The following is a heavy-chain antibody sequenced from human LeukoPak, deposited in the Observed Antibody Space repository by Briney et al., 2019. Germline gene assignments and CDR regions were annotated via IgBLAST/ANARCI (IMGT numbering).Heavy chain of an antibody. CDR3: ARGVVDIVVVTAIPTSTNWFDP. J-gene: IGHJ5*02. CDR2: INHSGST. CDR1: GGSFSGYY. Sequence: SETLSLTCAVYGGSFSGYYWSWIRQPPGKGLEWIGEINHSGSTNYNPSLKSRATISVDTSKNQFSLKLSSVTAADTAVYYCARGVVDIVVVTAIPTSTNWFDPWGQGTLVTVSS. D-gene: IGHD2-21*02. V-gene: IGHV4-34*01.